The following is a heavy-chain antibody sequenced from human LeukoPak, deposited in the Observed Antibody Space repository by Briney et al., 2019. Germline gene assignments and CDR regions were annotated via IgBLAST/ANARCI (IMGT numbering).Heavy chain of an antibody. V-gene: IGHV4-59*01. CDR3: ARALFLGQLWLFDY. J-gene: IGHJ4*02. CDR1: GGSISSYY. CDR2: IYYSGST. Sequence: SETLSLTCTVSGGSISSYYGSWIRQPPGKGLERIGYIYYSGSTNYNPSLKSRVTISVDTSKNQFSLKLSSVTAADPAVYYCARALFLGQLWLFDYWGQGTLVTVSS. D-gene: IGHD5-18*01.